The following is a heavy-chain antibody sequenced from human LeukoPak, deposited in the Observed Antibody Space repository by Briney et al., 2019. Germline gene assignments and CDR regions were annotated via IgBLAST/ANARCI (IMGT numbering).Heavy chain of an antibody. V-gene: IGHV3-7*03. CDR3: AKDVGKWESLHFFDY. Sequence: GGSLRLSCAASGFTFSSYWMSWVRQAPGKGLEWVANIKQDGSEKYYVDSVKGRFTISRDNSRNTLYLQMSSLRGDDTAVYYCAKDVGKWESLHFFDYWGQGTLVTVSS. CDR2: IKQDGSEK. CDR1: GFTFSSYW. D-gene: IGHD1-26*01. J-gene: IGHJ4*02.